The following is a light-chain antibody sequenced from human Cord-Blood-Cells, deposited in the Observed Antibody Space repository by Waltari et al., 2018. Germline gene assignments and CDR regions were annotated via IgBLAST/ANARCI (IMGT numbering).Light chain of an antibody. CDR1: SSAVGGYNF. J-gene: IGLJ2*01. Sequence: QSALTQPASVSGSPGQSITISCTGTSSAVGGYNFVSWYQHHAGKAPKLMIYDVSNRPSGVSNPSSCSTAGTTASLTISGLQAEDEADYYCSSYTSSSTVVFGGGTKLTVL. CDR3: SSYTSSSTVV. CDR2: DVS. V-gene: IGLV2-14*03.